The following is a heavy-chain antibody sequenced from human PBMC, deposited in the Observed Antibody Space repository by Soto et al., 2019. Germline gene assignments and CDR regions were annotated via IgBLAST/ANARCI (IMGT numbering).Heavy chain of an antibody. J-gene: IGHJ2*01. CDR1: GFTFSSYA. CDR3: AKSAGGYCRTTTCAVNSGSFDL. D-gene: IGHD2-2*01. CDR2: ISGSGDST. V-gene: IGHV3-23*01. Sequence: EVQLLESGGGLVQPGGSLRLSCAASGFTFSSYAMSWVRQAPGKGLEWVSGISGSGDSTYYADSVKGRFTISRDNSKSTLKVHINSLRDDDTAVYYCAKSAGGYCRTTTCAVNSGSFDLWGRGTLVTVSS.